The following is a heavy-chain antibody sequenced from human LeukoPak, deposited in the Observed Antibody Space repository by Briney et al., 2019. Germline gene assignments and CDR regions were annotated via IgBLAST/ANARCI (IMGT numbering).Heavy chain of an antibody. CDR1: GGSISSYY. Sequence: PSETLSLTCTVSGGSISSYYWSWIRQPPGKGLEWIGSIFHSGSTYFNPSLKSRVTISVDTSKNQFSLKLTSVTAADTAVYFCARNYYDTKIPWDWGQGTLVTVSS. D-gene: IGHD3-22*01. V-gene: IGHV4-59*08. J-gene: IGHJ4*02. CDR3: ARNYYDTKIPWD. CDR2: IFHSGST.